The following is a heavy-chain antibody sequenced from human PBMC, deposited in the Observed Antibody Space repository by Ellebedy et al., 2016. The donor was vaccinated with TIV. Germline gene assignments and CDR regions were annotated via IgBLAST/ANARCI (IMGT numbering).Heavy chain of an antibody. V-gene: IGHV1-2*02. CDR2: INPHSGDT. J-gene: IGHJ4*02. CDR1: GYTFTAYY. CDR3: VKDLTNYGSSAY. D-gene: IGHD3-22*01. Sequence: AASVKVSCKASGYTFTAYYIHWVRPAPGHGLEWVGWINPHSGDTNYAQKLRGRVTAIGDTYISTAYMELSRLVSDDTAVYYCVKDLTNYGSSAYWGQGTPVTVS.